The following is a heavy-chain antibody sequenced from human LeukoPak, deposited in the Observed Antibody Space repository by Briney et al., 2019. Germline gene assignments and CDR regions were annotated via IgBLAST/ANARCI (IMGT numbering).Heavy chain of an antibody. CDR3: ARRGLGYCSGGSCAWFDP. D-gene: IGHD2-15*01. CDR1: GGSISSYY. Sequence: SETLSLTCTVSGGSISSYYWSWIRQPPGKGLEWIWYIYYSGSTNYNPSLKSRVTISVDTSKNQFSLKLSSVTAADTAVYYCARRGLGYCSGGSCAWFDPWGQGTLVTVSS. CDR2: IYYSGST. J-gene: IGHJ5*02. V-gene: IGHV4-59*08.